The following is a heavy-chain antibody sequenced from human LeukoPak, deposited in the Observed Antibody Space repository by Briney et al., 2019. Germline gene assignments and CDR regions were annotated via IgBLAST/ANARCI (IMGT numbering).Heavy chain of an antibody. CDR1: GDSVSSNSAT. D-gene: IGHD6-6*01. CDR3: ARGRGSSADFDY. V-gene: IGHV6-1*01. J-gene: IGHJ4*02. CDR2: TYYRSQWNN. Sequence: PSQTLSLTCAISGDSVSSNSATWNWVRQSPLRGLEWLGRTYYRSQWNNDYAASVKSRIDINPETSKNQFSLQLNSVTPEDTAVYYCARGRGSSADFDYWGQGTLVTVSS.